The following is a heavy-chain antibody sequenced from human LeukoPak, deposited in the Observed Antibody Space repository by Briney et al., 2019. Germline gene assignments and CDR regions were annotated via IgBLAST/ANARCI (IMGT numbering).Heavy chain of an antibody. CDR1: GGSVSSGSYY. CDR3: ARDRLLWFGELSYGMDV. CDR2: IYYSGST. V-gene: IGHV4-61*01. J-gene: IGHJ6*04. Sequence: SETLSLTCTVSGGSVSSGSYYWSWIRQPPGKGLEWTGYIYYSGSTNYNPSLKSRVTISVDTSKNQFSLKLSSVTAADTAVYYCARDRLLWFGELSYGMDVWGKGTTVTVSS. D-gene: IGHD3-10*01.